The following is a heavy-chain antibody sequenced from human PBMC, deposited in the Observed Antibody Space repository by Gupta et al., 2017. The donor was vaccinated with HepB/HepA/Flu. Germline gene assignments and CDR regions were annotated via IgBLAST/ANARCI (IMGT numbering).Heavy chain of an antibody. Sequence: QVQLVESGGGVVQPGRSLRLSCAASGFTFSGYGMNWVRQAPGKGLEWVAVISYDGSNKYYADSVKGRFTISRDNSKNTLYLQMNSLRAEDMAVYYCAKEFVPAAGPGWFDPWGQGTLVTVSS. CDR1: GFTFSGYG. D-gene: IGHD6-13*01. V-gene: IGHV3-30*18. CDR2: ISYDGSNK. CDR3: AKEFVPAAGPGWFDP. J-gene: IGHJ5*02.